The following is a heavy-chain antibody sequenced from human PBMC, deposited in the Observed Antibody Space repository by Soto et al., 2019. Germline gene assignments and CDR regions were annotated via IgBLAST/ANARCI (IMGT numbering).Heavy chain of an antibody. J-gene: IGHJ6*02. CDR1: GGSISSGGYY. CDR2: IYYSGST. Sequence: PSETLSLTCTASGGSISSGGYYWSWIRQHPGKGLEWIGYIYYSGSTYYNPSLKSRVTISVDTSKNQFSLKLSSVTAADTAVYYCARDPRYRGYGMDVWGQGTTVTVSS. D-gene: IGHD1-1*01. V-gene: IGHV4-31*03. CDR3: ARDPRYRGYGMDV.